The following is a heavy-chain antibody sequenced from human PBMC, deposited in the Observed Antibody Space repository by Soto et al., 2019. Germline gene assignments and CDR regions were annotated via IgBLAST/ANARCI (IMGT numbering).Heavy chain of an antibody. D-gene: IGHD3-10*01. V-gene: IGHV3-23*01. Sequence: GGSLRLSCAVSGFTFSDYSMNWVRQAPGKGLEWVSTISAGGSSTYYADSVKGRFTISRDNSKNTLYLQMNSLRPEDTAVYYCAKEGALGLYYFDYWGQGTLVTVSS. CDR3: AKEGALGLYYFDY. CDR1: GFTFSDYS. CDR2: ISAGGSST. J-gene: IGHJ4*02.